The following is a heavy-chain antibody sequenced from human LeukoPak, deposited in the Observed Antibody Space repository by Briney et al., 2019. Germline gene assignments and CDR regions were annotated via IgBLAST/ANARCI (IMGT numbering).Heavy chain of an antibody. CDR1: GGSISSYY. CDR3: ARVGSYTVPD. CDR2: LYYSGST. V-gene: IGHV4-59*01. D-gene: IGHD3-10*01. Sequence: ETLSLTCTVSGGSISSYYWSWIRQPPGKGLEWIGYLYYSGSTNYNPSLKSRVTISVDTSKNQFSLKLSSVTAADTAVYNCARVGSYTVPDWGQGTLVTVSS. J-gene: IGHJ4*02.